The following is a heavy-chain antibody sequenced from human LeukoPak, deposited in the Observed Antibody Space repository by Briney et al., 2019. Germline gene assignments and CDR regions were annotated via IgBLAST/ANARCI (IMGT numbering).Heavy chain of an antibody. CDR2: IYPGDSDT. D-gene: IGHD6-13*01. J-gene: IGHJ6*03. V-gene: IGHV5-51*01. CDR1: GYSFTSYW. Sequence: GESLKISCKGSGYSFTSYWIGWVRQMPGKGLEWMGIIYPGDSDTRYSPSFQGQVTISADKSISTAYLQWSSLKASDTAMYYCARAIAAAPYYYYYYMDVWGKGTTVTVSS. CDR3: ARAIAAAPYYYYYYMDV.